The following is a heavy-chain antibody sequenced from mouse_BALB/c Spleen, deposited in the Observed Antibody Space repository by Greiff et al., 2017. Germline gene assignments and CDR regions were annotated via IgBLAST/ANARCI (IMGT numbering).Heavy chain of an antibody. CDR1: GYTFTSYY. V-gene: IGHV1S81*02. CDR2: INPSNGGT. Sequence: QVQLKQPGAELVKPGASVKLSCKASGYTFTSYYMYWVKQRPGQGLEWIGGINPSNGGTNFNEKFKSKATLTVDKSSSTAYMQLSSLTSEDSAVYYCTRRGTYYGNPLYAMDYWGQGTSVTVSS. D-gene: IGHD2-10*01. J-gene: IGHJ4*01. CDR3: TRRGTYYGNPLYAMDY.